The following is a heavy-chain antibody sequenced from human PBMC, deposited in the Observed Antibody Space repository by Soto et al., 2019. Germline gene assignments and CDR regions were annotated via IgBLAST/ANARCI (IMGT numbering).Heavy chain of an antibody. D-gene: IGHD2-15*01. Sequence: GGSLRLSCEASGFTVRSNYMSWVRQAPGKGLEWVSVIYSGGSTYYADSVKGRFTISRDNSKNTLYLQMNSLRAEDTAVYYCARGSGGSCCGAFDIWGQGTMVTVSS. J-gene: IGHJ3*02. V-gene: IGHV3-66*01. CDR3: ARGSGGSCCGAFDI. CDR1: GFTVRSNY. CDR2: IYSGGST.